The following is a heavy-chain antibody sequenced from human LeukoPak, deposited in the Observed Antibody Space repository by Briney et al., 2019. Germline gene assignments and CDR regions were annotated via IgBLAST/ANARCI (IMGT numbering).Heavy chain of an antibody. CDR1: GYTFTSYD. Sequence: ASVAVSCKASGYTFTSYDINWVRQAPGQGVEWMGWMNPNSGNTDYAQKFQGRVNINRKTSISTAYMELSSLRSEDTAVYYCAGAGGYCGRISCPYYFDYWGQGSLVAVSS. J-gene: IGHJ4*02. CDR2: MNPNSGNT. CDR3: AGAGGYCGRISCPYYFDY. D-gene: IGHD2-15*01. V-gene: IGHV1-8*01.